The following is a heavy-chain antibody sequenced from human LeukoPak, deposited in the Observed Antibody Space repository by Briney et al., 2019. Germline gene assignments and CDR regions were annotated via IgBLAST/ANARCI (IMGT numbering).Heavy chain of an antibody. V-gene: IGHV4-61*08. CDR1: GGSVSSGDYY. J-gene: IGHJ1*01. CDR2: IYYSGTT. Sequence: SETLSLTCTVSGGSVSSGDYYWSWIRQPPGKGLEWIGYIYYSGTTNYNPSLKSRVTLSLDTSKNQFSLKLSSVTAADTAVYYCARGIAVAGKRAEYFQHWGQGTLVTVSS. D-gene: IGHD6-19*01. CDR3: ARGIAVAGKRAEYFQH.